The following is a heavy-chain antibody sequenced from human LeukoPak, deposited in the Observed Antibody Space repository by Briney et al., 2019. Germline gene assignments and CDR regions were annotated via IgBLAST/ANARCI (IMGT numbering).Heavy chain of an antibody. CDR3: AGQGYSSSWPPFDY. D-gene: IGHD6-13*01. CDR2: IYYSGST. J-gene: IGHJ4*02. V-gene: IGHV4-39*01. Sequence: SETLSLTCTVSGGSISSSSYYWGWIRQPPGKGLEWIGSIYYSGSTYYNPSLKSRVTISVDTSKNQFSLKLSSVTAADTAVYYCAGQGYSSSWPPFDYWGQGTLVTVSS. CDR1: GGSISSSSYY.